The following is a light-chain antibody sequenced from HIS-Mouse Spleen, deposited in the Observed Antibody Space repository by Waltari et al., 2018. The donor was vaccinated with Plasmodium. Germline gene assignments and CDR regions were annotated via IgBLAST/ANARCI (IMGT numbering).Light chain of an antibody. Sequence: SYELPQPPPVSVSPGQTARITCAGDALPKKYAYWYQQKSGQAPVLVISEDSKRPSGIPERFSGSSSGTMATLTISGAQVEDEADYYCYSTDSSGNHRVFGGGTKLTVL. CDR1: ALPKKY. J-gene: IGLJ3*02. CDR2: EDS. V-gene: IGLV3-10*01. CDR3: YSTDSSGNHRV.